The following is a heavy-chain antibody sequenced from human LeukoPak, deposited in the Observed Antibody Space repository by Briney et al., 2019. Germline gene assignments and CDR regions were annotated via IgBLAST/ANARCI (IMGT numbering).Heavy chain of an antibody. D-gene: IGHD5-18*01. CDR1: GGSISSYY. Sequence: SETLSLTCTVSGGSISSYYWSWIRQPPPTGLERMGYMYYSGSTNYNPSLNRQVTISVDTSKNQFSLNLSSGTAADAAVYYCARGGYWYGYYTDAWGKETTVTVSS. CDR2: MYYSGST. CDR3: ARGGYWYGYYTDA. V-gene: IGHV4-59*13. J-gene: IGHJ6*03.